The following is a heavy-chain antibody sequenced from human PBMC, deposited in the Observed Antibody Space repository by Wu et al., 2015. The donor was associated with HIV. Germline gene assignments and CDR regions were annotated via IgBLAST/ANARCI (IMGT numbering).Heavy chain of an antibody. Sequence: QVHLMQSEAEVKRPGASVKVSCKASYTLTWYPIAGCDRPLVNDLSGWAGWTLTTGHIQPAQKFQDRITMSTDNSAHTAYMELSSLRSEDTAVYYCARDPNKELWLESRLPHAYNWFDPWGQGTLVTVSS. CDR1: YTLTWYP. V-gene: IGHV1-8*01. CDR3: ARDPNKELWLESRLPHAYNWFDP. D-gene: IGHD3-10*01. J-gene: IGHJ5*02. CDR2: WTLTTGHI.